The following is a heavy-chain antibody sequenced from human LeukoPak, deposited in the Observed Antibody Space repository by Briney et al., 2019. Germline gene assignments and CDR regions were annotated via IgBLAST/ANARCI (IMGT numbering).Heavy chain of an antibody. J-gene: IGHJ4*02. CDR1: GFTFDDYA. CDR2: ISWNSGNI. D-gene: IGHD2-21*02. V-gene: IGHV3-9*01. Sequence: GGSLRLSCAASGFTFDDYAMHWVRQAPGKGLEWVLGISWNSGNIVYADSVKGRFTISRDNSKNTLFLQMNSLRAEDTAIYYCTKDKGYCGGDCYAAVDYWGQGILVAVSS. CDR3: TKDKGYCGGDCYAAVDY.